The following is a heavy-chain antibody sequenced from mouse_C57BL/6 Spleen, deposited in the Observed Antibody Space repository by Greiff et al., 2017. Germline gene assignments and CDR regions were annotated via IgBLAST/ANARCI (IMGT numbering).Heavy chain of an antibody. V-gene: IGHV14-4*01. CDR1: GFNIQDDY. CDR3: TTVYYGNDYFDY. D-gene: IGHD2-1*01. Sequence: VQLQQSGAELVRPGASVKLSCTASGFNIQDDYMHWVKQRPEQGLEWIGWIDPENGDTEYASKFQGKATITADTSSNTAYLQLSRLTSEYTGVYYCTTVYYGNDYFDYWGQGTTLTVSS. J-gene: IGHJ2*01. CDR2: IDPENGDT.